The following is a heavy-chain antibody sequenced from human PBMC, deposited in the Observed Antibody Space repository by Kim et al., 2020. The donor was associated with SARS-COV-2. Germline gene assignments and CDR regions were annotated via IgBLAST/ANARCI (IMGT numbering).Heavy chain of an antibody. Sequence: SETLSLTCTVSGGSIISSTSYWGWIRQAPGKGLEWLATIGDDGSTHYNASLKSRVSMSVDTSKNQFSLKLSSVTAADTALYYCARHLLVVRGIIGWFDPWGQVTLVTVSS. CDR2: IGDDGST. CDR1: GGSIISSTSY. V-gene: IGHV4-39*01. D-gene: IGHD3-10*01. CDR3: ARHLLVVRGIIGWFDP. J-gene: IGHJ5*02.